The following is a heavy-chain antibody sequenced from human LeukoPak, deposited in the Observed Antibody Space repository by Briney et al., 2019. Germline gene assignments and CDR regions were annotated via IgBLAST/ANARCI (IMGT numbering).Heavy chain of an antibody. J-gene: IGHJ3*02. V-gene: IGHV3-21*01. Sequence: GGSLRLSCAASGFTFSSYSMNWVRQAPGKGLEWVSSIGSSSSYIYYADSVKGRFTISRDNAKNSLYLQMNSLRAEDTAVYYCARGRTGIAAAGKRADDAFDIWGQGTMVTVSS. D-gene: IGHD6-13*01. CDR3: ARGRTGIAAAGKRADDAFDI. CDR2: IGSSSSYI. CDR1: GFTFSSYS.